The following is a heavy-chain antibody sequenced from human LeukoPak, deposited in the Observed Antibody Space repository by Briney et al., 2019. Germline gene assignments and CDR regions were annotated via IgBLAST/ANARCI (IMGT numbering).Heavy chain of an antibody. CDR1: GYTFTFYY. CDR2: SDPKSGAT. D-gene: IGHD4-11*01. Sequence: GASVQVSCKASGYTFTFYYIHWLRQVPGQAFEWVGWSDPKSGATKYEHFQGRVTMTSDTSTRTAYMELSRLRSDDTAVYYCARVKHDYSNWGDYYYYYMDVWGKGTTVTVSS. J-gene: IGHJ6*03. V-gene: IGHV1-2*02. CDR3: ARVKHDYSNWGDYYYYYMDV.